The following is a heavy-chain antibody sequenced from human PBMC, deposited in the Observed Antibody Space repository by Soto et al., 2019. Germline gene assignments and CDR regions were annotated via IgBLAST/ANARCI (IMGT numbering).Heavy chain of an antibody. V-gene: IGHV3-23*01. CDR3: AKEKAYCSSTSCYFDY. D-gene: IGHD2-2*01. CDR2: ISGSGGST. CDR1: GFTFSSYA. J-gene: IGHJ4*02. Sequence: GGSLRLSCAASGFTFSSYAMSWVRQAPGKGLEWVSAISGSGGSTYYADSVKGRFTISRDNSKNTLYLQMNSLRAEDTAVYYCAKEKAYCSSTSCYFDYWGQGTLITVSS.